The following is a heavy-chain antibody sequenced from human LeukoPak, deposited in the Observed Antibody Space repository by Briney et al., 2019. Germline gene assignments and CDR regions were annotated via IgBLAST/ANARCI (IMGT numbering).Heavy chain of an antibody. D-gene: IGHD7-27*01. Sequence: SETLSLTCAVYGGSFSGYYWSWIRQPPGKGLEWIGEIYHSGSTNYNPSLKSRVTISVDKSKNQFSLKLSSVTAADTAVYYCARLTGSPYPPFDPWGRGTLVTVSS. CDR3: ARLTGSPYPPFDP. CDR1: GGSFSGYY. V-gene: IGHV4-34*01. J-gene: IGHJ2*01. CDR2: IYHSGST.